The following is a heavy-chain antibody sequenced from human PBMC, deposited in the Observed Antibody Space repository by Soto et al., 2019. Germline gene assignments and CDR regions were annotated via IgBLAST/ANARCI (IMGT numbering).Heavy chain of an antibody. D-gene: IGHD4-17*01. V-gene: IGHV3-7*01. J-gene: IGHJ4*02. Sequence: GGSLRLSCAASGFSFSSYWMTWVRQAPGKGLEWVASIRQDGSETYYVDSVKGRFTISRDNAKNSLYLQMNSLRAEDTAVYYCAVTTDYWGQGALVTVSS. CDR1: GFSFSSYW. CDR2: IRQDGSET. CDR3: AVTTDY.